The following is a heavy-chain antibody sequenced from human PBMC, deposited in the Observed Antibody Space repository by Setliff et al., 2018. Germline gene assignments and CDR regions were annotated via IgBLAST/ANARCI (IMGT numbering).Heavy chain of an antibody. D-gene: IGHD2-21*01. Sequence: SETLSLTCTVSGGSIGSGDYYWSWIRQPPGKGLEWIGYIYYSGSTYYNPSLKSRVTISVDMSKNQFSLKLSSVTAADTAVYYCARGGEGALGIPYYVMDVWGQGTTVTVSS. CDR3: ARGGEGALGIPYYVMDV. CDR1: GGSIGSGDYY. J-gene: IGHJ6*02. CDR2: IYYSGST. V-gene: IGHV4-30-4*08.